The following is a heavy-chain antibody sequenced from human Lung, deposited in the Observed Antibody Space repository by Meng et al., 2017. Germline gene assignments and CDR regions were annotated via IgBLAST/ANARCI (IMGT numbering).Heavy chain of an antibody. J-gene: IGHJ1*01. CDR3: ARGEYDSSGYYLEYFQL. CDR1: GGSISSSSYY. D-gene: IGHD3-22*01. CDR2: IYYSGST. Sequence: QLHLQRSGPGMVRPSETLPLTSPGSGGSISSSSYYWGWIRQPPGKGLEWIGSIYYSGSTYYNPSLKSRVSISVDTSKSQFSLRLSSVTAADTAVYYCARGEYDSSGYYLEYFQLWGQGTLVTVSS. V-gene: IGHV4-39*07.